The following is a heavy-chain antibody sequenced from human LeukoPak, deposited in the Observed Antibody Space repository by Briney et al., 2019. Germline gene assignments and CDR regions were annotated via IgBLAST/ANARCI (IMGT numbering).Heavy chain of an antibody. J-gene: IGHJ3*02. CDR2: INHSGST. V-gene: IGHV4-34*01. Sequence: SETLSLTCTVSGGSVSSYYWSWIRQPPGKGLEWIGEINHSGSTNYNPSLKSRVTISVDTSKNQFSLKLSSVTAADTAVYYCARGGYVWGSYRYSAFDIWGQGTMVTVSS. CDR1: GGSVSSYY. D-gene: IGHD3-16*02. CDR3: ARGGYVWGSYRYSAFDI.